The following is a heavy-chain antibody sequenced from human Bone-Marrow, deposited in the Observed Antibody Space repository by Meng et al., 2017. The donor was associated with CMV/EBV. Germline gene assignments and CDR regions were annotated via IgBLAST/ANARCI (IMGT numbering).Heavy chain of an antibody. D-gene: IGHD3-10*01. CDR1: GFRFSTSW. V-gene: IGHV3-7*01. Sequence: GESLKISCAASGFRFSTSWMSWVRQGPGKGLEWVANINEDGSEKYYVGSVRGRFTISRDNGENSLFQQMSRLRAEDTAVYYCARDVNGVNWFAPWGPGNLVTVSS. CDR3: ARDVNGVNWFAP. J-gene: IGHJ5*02. CDR2: INEDGSEK.